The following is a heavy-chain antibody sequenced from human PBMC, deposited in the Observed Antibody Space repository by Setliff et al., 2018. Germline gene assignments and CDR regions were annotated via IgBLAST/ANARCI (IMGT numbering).Heavy chain of an antibody. CDR2: SHYSGNN. CDR1: GVSITNSDYH. Sequence: LALTCTVSGVSITNSDYHWGWIRQPPGKGLEWIGSSHYSGNNYYSPSLESRVTISVDTSKSQFSLNLRSVTAADTAVYYCARKYQRGKAPVVDPWGQGTLVTVSS. D-gene: IGHD2-2*01. CDR3: ARKYQRGKAPVVDP. J-gene: IGHJ5*02. V-gene: IGHV4-39*07.